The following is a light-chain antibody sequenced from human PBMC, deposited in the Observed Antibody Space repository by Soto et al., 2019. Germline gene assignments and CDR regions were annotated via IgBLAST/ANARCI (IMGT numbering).Light chain of an antibody. Sequence: IVLTQSPGTLSLSPGERVTLSCRASQSVTTRLAWYQHKPGQAPTLLMSGASNRASGVPVRFSGSGSGTDFTLTITRLEPEDLALYYCQQYGGSPITVGLGTRLETK. V-gene: IGKV3-20*01. CDR3: QQYGGSPIT. CDR1: QSVTTR. J-gene: IGKJ5*01. CDR2: GAS.